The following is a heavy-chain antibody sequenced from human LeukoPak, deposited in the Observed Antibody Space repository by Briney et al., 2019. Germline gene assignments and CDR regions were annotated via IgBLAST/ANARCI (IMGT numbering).Heavy chain of an antibody. V-gene: IGHV4-59*01. J-gene: IGHJ4*02. D-gene: IGHD5-24*01. Sequence: PSETLSLTCTVSGGSMSSYYWSWIRQPPGKGLEWIGYIYDSGSTNYNPSFKSRVTISADTSKKGFSLKLTSVTAADTAVYYCAGGRWLQLPHYWGQGTLVTVSS. CDR2: IYDSGST. CDR3: AGGRWLQLPHY. CDR1: GGSMSSYY.